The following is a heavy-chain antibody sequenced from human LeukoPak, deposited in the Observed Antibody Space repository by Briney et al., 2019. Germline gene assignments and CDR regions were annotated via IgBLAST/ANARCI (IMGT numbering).Heavy chain of an antibody. J-gene: IGHJ4*02. D-gene: IGHD3-10*01. V-gene: IGHV4-34*01. CDR3: ARGVVITMVRGVSAPFDY. Sequence: SETLSLTCAVYGGSFSGYYWSWIRQPPGKGLEWIGETNHSGSTNYNPSLKSRVTISVDTSKNQFSLKLSSVTAADTAVYYCARGVVITMVRGVSAPFDYWGQGTLVTVSS. CDR1: GGSFSGYY. CDR2: TNHSGST.